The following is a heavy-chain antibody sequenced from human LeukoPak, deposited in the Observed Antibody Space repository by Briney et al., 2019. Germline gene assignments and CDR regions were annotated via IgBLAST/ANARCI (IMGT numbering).Heavy chain of an antibody. D-gene: IGHD5-24*01. CDR3: VARGASKEMATIVDY. J-gene: IGHJ4*02. V-gene: IGHV1-46*01. CDR2: INPSGGST. Sequence: ASVKVSCKASGYTFTSYYMHWVRQAPGQGLEWMGIINPSGGSTSYAQKFQGRVTMTRDMSTSTVYMELSSLRSEDTAVYYCVARGASKEMATIVDYWGQGTLVTVSS. CDR1: GYTFTSYY.